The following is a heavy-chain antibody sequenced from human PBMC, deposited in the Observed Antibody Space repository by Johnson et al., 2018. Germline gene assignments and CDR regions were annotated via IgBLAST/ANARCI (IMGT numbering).Heavy chain of an antibody. CDR1: GVTFSSYL. J-gene: IGHJ3*01. CDR3: ARGQCGADCFTGAFDV. V-gene: IGHV1-69*01. D-gene: IGHD2-21*02. Sequence: QVQLVESGAEVKKXGSSXKVXCKASGVTFSSYLLSWVRQAPGQGLEWMWEIIPIFGTTSSAQELPGRVTITADESTRIASMELSSLRSEDTAMYYCARGQCGADCFTGAFDVWGQVTMVSVSS. CDR2: IIPIFGTT.